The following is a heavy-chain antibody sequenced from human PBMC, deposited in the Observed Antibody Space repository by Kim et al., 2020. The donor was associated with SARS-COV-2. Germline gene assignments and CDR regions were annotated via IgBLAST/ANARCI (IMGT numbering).Heavy chain of an antibody. CDR2: ISYDGSNK. D-gene: IGHD3-16*02. Sequence: GGSLRLSCAASGFTFSSYGMHWVRQAPGKGLEWVAVISYDGSNKYYADSVKGRFTISRDNSKNTLYLQMNSLRAEDTAVYYCAKLAAGVQELSLEVWGQGTLVTVSS. V-gene: IGHV3-30*18. J-gene: IGHJ4*02. CDR1: GFTFSSYG. CDR3: AKLAAGVQELSLEV.